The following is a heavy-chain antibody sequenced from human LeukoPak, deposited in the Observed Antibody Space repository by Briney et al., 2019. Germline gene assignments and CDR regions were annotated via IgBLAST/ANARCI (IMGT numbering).Heavy chain of an antibody. J-gene: IGHJ4*02. V-gene: IGHV3-23*01. CDR2: TSGSGGTT. CDR1: GFTFSSYA. Sequence: PGGSLRLSCAASGFTFSSYAMSWVRQAPGKGLEWVSVTSGSGGTTYYADSVKGWFTISRDNSKNTLYLQTNSLRAEDTAVYYCAKSRYCSSTSCQIDYWGQGTLVTVSS. CDR3: AKSRYCSSTSCQIDY. D-gene: IGHD2-2*01.